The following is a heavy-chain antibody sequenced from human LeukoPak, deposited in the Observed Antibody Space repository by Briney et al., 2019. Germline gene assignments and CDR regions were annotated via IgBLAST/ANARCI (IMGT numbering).Heavy chain of an antibody. J-gene: IGHJ4*02. CDR1: GGSISSGGYY. CDR2: IYYSGST. Sequence: PSETLSLTCTVSGGSISSGGYYWSWIRQHPGQGLEWIGYIYYSGSTYYNPSLKSRVTISVDTSKNQFSLKLSSVTAADTAVYYCARAVAGTSPLNYWGQGTLVTVSS. D-gene: IGHD6-19*01. V-gene: IGHV4-61*08. CDR3: ARAVAGTSPLNY.